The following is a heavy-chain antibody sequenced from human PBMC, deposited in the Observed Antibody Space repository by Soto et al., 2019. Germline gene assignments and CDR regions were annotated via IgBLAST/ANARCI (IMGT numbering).Heavy chain of an antibody. V-gene: IGHV3-30-3*01. Sequence: GGSLRLSCAASGFTFSKYAMHWVRQARGTGLEWVAVISNDGSNPYYADSVKGRFTISRDNSKNTLYLQMNGLREEDTAVYYCARTGYDRSGYFVEYYFDYWGQGTLVTVSS. CDR1: GFTFSKYA. J-gene: IGHJ4*02. D-gene: IGHD3-22*01. CDR3: ARTGYDRSGYFVEYYFDY. CDR2: ISNDGSNP.